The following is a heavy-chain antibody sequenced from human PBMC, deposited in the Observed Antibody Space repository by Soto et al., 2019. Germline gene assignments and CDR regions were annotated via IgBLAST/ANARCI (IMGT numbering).Heavy chain of an antibody. CDR3: ARRRIYGSEPRPFDY. D-gene: IGHD3-10*01. Sequence: GESLKISCKTSGYTFTNYWIGWVRQMPGEGLEWLGIIYGGDSRTVYSPSFQGQVTLSVDKSINTAYLHWSSLKASDSAIYFCARRRIYGSEPRPFDYWGQGALVTVSS. J-gene: IGHJ4*02. CDR2: IYGGDSRT. V-gene: IGHV5-51*01. CDR1: GYTFTNYW.